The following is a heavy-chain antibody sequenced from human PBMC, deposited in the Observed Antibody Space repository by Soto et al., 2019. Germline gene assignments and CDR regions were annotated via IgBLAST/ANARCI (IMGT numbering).Heavy chain of an antibody. CDR3: AKDKISRSVAAASRNWFDP. D-gene: IGHD6-25*01. Sequence: VGSLRLSCAASGFPFSSYAMNWVRQAPGKGLEWLSTISSGGDITFYADSVKGRFTISRDNSNNTLFLQMSGLRADDTAVYFFAKDKISRSVAAASRNWFDPWGQGTLVTVSS. V-gene: IGHV3-23*01. CDR1: GFPFSSYA. J-gene: IGHJ5*02. CDR2: ISSGGDIT.